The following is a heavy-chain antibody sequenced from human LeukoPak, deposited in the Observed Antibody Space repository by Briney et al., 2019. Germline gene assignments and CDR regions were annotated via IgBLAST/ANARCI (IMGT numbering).Heavy chain of an antibody. Sequence: SVKVSCKASGGTFSSYAISWVRQAPGQGLEWMGRIIPILGVANYAQKFQGRVTITADKSTSTAYMELSSLRSEDTAVYYCASDSSGYRDAFDIWGQGTMVTVSS. D-gene: IGHD3-22*01. J-gene: IGHJ3*02. V-gene: IGHV1-69*04. CDR3: ASDSSGYRDAFDI. CDR2: IIPILGVA. CDR1: GGTFSSYA.